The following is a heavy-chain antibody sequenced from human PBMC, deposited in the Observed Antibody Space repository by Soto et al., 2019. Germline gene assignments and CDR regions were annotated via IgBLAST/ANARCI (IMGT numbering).Heavy chain of an antibody. Sequence: SETLSLTCTVSGDSISSYYWGWIRQPPGKGLEWIGYIHYSGSTNYNPSLKSRVTISVDTPKNQFSLKVNSMTAADTAMYYCARGGLAARKGRWFDPWGQGTLVTVSS. CDR3: ARGGLAARKGRWFDP. CDR1: GDSISSYY. D-gene: IGHD6-6*01. J-gene: IGHJ5*02. V-gene: IGHV4-59*01. CDR2: IHYSGST.